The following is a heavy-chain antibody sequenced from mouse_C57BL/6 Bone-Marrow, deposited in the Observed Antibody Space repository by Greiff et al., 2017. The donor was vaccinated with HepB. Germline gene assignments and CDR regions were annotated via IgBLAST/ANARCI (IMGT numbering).Heavy chain of an antibody. CDR3: ARSVLRYLDYFDY. J-gene: IGHJ2*01. Sequence: QVQLKQPGAELVKPGASVKLSCKASGYSFTSYWMHWVKQRPGQGLEWIGMIHPNSGSTNYNEKFKSKATLTVDKSSSTAYMQLSSLTSEDSAVYYCARSVLRYLDYFDYWGQGTTLTVSS. CDR1: GYSFTSYW. D-gene: IGHD1-1*01. CDR2: IHPNSGST. V-gene: IGHV1-64*01.